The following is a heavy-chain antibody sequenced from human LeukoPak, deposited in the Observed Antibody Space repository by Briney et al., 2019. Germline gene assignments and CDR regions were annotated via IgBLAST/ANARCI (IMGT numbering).Heavy chain of an antibody. Sequence: ASVKVSCKASGYTFTSYDINWVRQATGQGLEWMGWMNPNSGNTGYAQKFQGRVTITRNTSISTAYMELSSPRSEDTAVYYCARSTKTRLNERYRHNWFDPWGQGTLVTVSS. V-gene: IGHV1-8*03. CDR1: GYTFTSYD. J-gene: IGHJ5*02. CDR3: ARSTKTRLNERYRHNWFDP. D-gene: IGHD3-16*02. CDR2: MNPNSGNT.